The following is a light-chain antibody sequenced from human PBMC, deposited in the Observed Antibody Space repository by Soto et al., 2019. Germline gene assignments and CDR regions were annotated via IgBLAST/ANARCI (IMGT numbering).Light chain of an antibody. CDR3: HSYDSSLSGVV. CDR1: SSNIGAGYD. J-gene: IGLJ2*01. V-gene: IGLV1-40*01. Sequence: QSVLTQPPSVSGAPGQRVTISCTGSSSNIGAGYDVHWYRQLPGTAPKLLIYGDINRPSGVPDRFSGSKSGTSASLAITGLQAEDEAEYYCHSYDSSLSGVVFGGGTKVTVL. CDR2: GDI.